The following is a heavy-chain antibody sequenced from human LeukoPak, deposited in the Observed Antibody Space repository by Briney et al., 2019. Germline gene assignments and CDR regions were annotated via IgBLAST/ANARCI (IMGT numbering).Heavy chain of an antibody. CDR3: ARAHPGYDFWSGYYPTDYYYGMDV. CDR1: GGSISSSSYY. V-gene: IGHV4-39*01. J-gene: IGHJ6*02. D-gene: IGHD3-3*01. CDR2: IYYSGST. Sequence: SETLSLTCTVSGGSISSSSYYWGWIRQPPGKGLEWIGSIYYSGSTYYNPSLKSRGTISVDTSKNQFSLKLSSVTAADTAVYYCARAHPGYDFWSGYYPTDYYYGMDVWGQGTTVTVSS.